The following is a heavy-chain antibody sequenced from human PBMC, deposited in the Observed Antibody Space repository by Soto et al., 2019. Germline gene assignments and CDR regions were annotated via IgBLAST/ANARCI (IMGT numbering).Heavy chain of an antibody. Sequence: QVQLVESGGGVVQPGRSLRLSCAASGFTFSSYGMHWVRQAPGKGLEWVAVISYDGSNKYYADSVKGRFTISRDNSQNTLYLQMNSLRAEDTAVYYCAKDPTHDDYWGQGTLVTVSS. CDR3: AKDPTHDDY. V-gene: IGHV3-30*18. CDR2: ISYDGSNK. CDR1: GFTFSSYG. J-gene: IGHJ4*02.